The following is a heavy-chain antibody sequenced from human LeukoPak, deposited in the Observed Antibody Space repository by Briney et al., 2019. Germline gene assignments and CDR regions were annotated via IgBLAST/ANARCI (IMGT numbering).Heavy chain of an antibody. CDR1: GFTFSSYS. Sequence: GGSLRLSCAASGFTFSSYSMNWVRQAPGKGLEWVSYISSSSSTIYYADSVKGRFTISRDNAKNSLYLQMNSLRAEDTAVYYCAREELENMDVWGQGTTVTVSS. V-gene: IGHV3-48*04. CDR2: ISSSSSTI. CDR3: AREELENMDV. D-gene: IGHD1-26*01. J-gene: IGHJ6*02.